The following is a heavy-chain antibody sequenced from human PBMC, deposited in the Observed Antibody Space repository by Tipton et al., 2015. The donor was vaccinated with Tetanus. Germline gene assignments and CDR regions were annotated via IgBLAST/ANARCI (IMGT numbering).Heavy chain of an antibody. CDR3: ARWTASGKGAFDI. CDR2: IYFTGST. J-gene: IGHJ3*02. Sequence: TLSLTCTISGDSITSSRYYWGWVRQAPGKGPDWIGSIYFTGSTYHNPSLKSRVTMSVDTSKNQFSLKLSSVIAADTAMYYCARWTASGKGAFDIWGQGTMVTVSS. D-gene: IGHD3/OR15-3a*01. CDR1: GDSITSSRYY. V-gene: IGHV4-39*01.